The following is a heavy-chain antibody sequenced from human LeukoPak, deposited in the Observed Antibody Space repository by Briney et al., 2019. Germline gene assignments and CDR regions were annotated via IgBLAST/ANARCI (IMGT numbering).Heavy chain of an antibody. CDR1: GCSFSTYS. D-gene: IGHD2/OR15-2a*01. Sequence: TGGSLRLSCAASGCSFSTYSMNWVRQAPGKGLELVAYSISGSNTIYYSDSVKGRFTISRDNARNPLYLQMTSLRAEDTAVYYCVRDFAPQYCYSSSCPFDYWGQGTLVTVSS. J-gene: IGHJ4*02. V-gene: IGHV3-48*01. CDR2: SISGSNTI. CDR3: VRDFAPQYCYSSSCPFDY.